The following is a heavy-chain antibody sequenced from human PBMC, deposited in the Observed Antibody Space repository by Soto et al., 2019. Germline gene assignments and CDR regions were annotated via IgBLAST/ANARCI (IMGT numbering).Heavy chain of an antibody. V-gene: IGHV3-21*01. CDR1: RFTFSSYS. Sequence: EVQLVESGGGLVKRGGSLRLSCAASRFTFSSYSMNWVRQAPGKGLEWVSSINYKSHIDYADSVKGRFTISRDNAKNSLYLHMNSLRAEDTAVYFCARDLIYAGYYYYMDVWGIGTTVTVSS. CDR3: ARDLIYAGYYYYMDV. J-gene: IGHJ6*03. D-gene: IGHD3-10*01. CDR2: INYKSHI.